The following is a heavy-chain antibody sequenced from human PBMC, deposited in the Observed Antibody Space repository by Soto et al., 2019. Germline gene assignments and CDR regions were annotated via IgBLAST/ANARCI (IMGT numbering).Heavy chain of an antibody. Sequence: GESLRISCVGSGYSFTGYWIGWVRRMPGKGLEWRGNVYPGESDTRYSPSFQGEVTYSGDASSSTAYLRWSSPKVWATAVYYCARLGRSRTGSEYYYHFYGMDVWGQGTTVTVAS. CDR2: VYPGESDT. CDR1: GYSFTGYW. CDR3: ARLGRSRTGSEYYYHFYGMDV. V-gene: IGHV5-51*01. J-gene: IGHJ6*02. D-gene: IGHD2-2*01.